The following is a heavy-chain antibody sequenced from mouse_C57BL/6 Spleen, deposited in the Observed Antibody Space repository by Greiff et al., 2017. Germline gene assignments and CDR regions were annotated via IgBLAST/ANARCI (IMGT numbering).Heavy chain of an antibody. CDR2: IRSKSSNYAT. CDR3: VRVGMYDYVAAMDY. J-gene: IGHJ4*01. Sequence: EVQVVESGGGLVQPKGSLKLSCAASGFTFNTYAMHWVRQAPGKGLEWVARIRSKSSNYATYYADSVKDRFTISRDDSQSMLYLQMNNLKTEDTAMYYCVRVGMYDYVAAMDYWGQGTSVTVSS. V-gene: IGHV10-3*01. D-gene: IGHD2-4*01. CDR1: GFTFNTYA.